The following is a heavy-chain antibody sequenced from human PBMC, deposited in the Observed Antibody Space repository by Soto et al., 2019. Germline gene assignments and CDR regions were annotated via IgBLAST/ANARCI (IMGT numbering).Heavy chain of an antibody. V-gene: IGHV3-11*01. CDR2: ISKSGRTI. J-gene: IGHJ4*02. Sequence: QVQLVESGGGLVKPGGSLRLSCAASGFTFSDYYMSWFRQAPGKGLEWLSYISKSGRTIYYADSVKGRFTISRDNAKNLLYLQMNSLRAEDTAVYYCASRGEGYLSYFDYWGQGTLVTVSS. CDR1: GFTFSDYY. D-gene: IGHD5-12*01. CDR3: ASRGEGYLSYFDY.